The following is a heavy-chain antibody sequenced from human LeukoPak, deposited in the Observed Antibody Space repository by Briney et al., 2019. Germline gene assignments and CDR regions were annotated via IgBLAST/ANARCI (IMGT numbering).Heavy chain of an antibody. CDR1: GYTFTGYY. D-gene: IGHD6-6*01. J-gene: IGHJ4*02. CDR2: INPNSGGT. V-gene: IGHV1-2*02. CDR3: ARVRSSSSKPRDY. Sequence: ASVKVSCKASGYTFTGYYMHWVRQAPGQGLEWMGWINPNSGGTNYAQKFQGRVTTTRDTSISTAYMELSRLRSDDTAVYYCARVRSSSSKPRDYWGQGTLVTVS.